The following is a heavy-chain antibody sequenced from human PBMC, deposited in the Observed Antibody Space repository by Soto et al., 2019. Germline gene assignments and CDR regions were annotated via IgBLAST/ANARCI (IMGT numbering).Heavy chain of an antibody. CDR3: ARSNPKPYYDFWSGGFDP. J-gene: IGHJ5*02. CDR2: IYWDDEK. CDR1: GFSLSTDGVG. V-gene: IGHV2-5*02. D-gene: IGHD3-3*01. Sequence: QITLKESGPTLVKPTQTLTLTCTFSGFSLSTDGVGVGWIRQPPGKALEWLALIYWDDEKHYCPSLKSRLTIPKDASKNQVVLTMTNMDPVDTATYYCARSNPKPYYDFWSGGFDPWGQGTPVTVSS.